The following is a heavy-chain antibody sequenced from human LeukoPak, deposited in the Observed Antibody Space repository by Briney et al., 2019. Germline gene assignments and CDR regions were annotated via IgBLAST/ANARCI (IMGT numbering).Heavy chain of an antibody. Sequence: SETLSLTCTVSGGSISSSSYYWGWIRQPPGKGLEWIGSIYYSGSTYYNPSLKSRVTISVDTSKNQFSLKLSSVTAADTAVYYCARSLKDFLMVRGVTGFDAFDIWGQGTMVTVSS. CDR1: GGSISSSSYY. CDR3: ARSLKDFLMVRGVTGFDAFDI. J-gene: IGHJ3*02. CDR2: IYYSGST. V-gene: IGHV4-39*07. D-gene: IGHD3-10*01.